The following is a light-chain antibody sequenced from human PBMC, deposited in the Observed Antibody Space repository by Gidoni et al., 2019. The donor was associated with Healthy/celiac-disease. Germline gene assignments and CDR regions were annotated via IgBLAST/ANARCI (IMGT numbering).Light chain of an antibody. Sequence: IVLTQSPATLSLSPGERATLSCRASQSVSSYLAWYQQKPGQAPRLLIYDASNRATGIPARVSGSGSGTDFTLTSSSLEPEDFAVYYCQQRSNWPLTFGPGTKVEIK. CDR1: QSVSSY. J-gene: IGKJ3*01. CDR3: QQRSNWPLT. V-gene: IGKV3-11*01. CDR2: DAS.